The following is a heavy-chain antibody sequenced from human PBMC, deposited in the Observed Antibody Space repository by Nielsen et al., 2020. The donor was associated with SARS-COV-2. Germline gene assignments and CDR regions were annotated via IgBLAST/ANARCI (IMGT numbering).Heavy chain of an antibody. Sequence: ANSVKGRFIISRDNSRNTLYLQMNSLRVEDTAMYYCARLIVAAASYFDYWGQGTLVTVSS. CDR3: ARLIVAAASYFDY. J-gene: IGHJ4*02. D-gene: IGHD2-2*01. V-gene: IGHV3-53*01.